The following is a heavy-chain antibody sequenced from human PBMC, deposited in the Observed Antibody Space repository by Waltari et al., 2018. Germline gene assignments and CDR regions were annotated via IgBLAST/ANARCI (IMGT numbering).Heavy chain of an antibody. Sequence: DYDWGWIRQRPGQGQGWVSVMCCNSSGISYSDPAKKRFATTTDNATNSQYPQMLSLGAEETALYYCSTGVTANNAFDIWGQGTLVTVSS. CDR3: STGVTANNAFDI. J-gene: IGHJ3*02. D-gene: IGHD5-18*01. V-gene: IGHV3-9*01. CDR2: MCCNSSGI. CDR1: DYD.